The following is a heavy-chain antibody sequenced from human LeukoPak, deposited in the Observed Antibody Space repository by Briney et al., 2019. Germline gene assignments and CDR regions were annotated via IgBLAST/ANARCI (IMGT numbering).Heavy chain of an antibody. Sequence: GSSVTVSCKASGGTFSSYAISWVRQAPGQGLEWMGGIIPIFGTANYAQKFQGRVTITADESTSTAYMELSSLRSEDTAVYYCARPPVGNYYDSSGYRLEYFQHWGQGTLVTVSS. D-gene: IGHD3-22*01. CDR1: GGTFSSYA. J-gene: IGHJ1*01. V-gene: IGHV1-69*01. CDR2: IIPIFGTA. CDR3: ARPPVGNYYDSSGYRLEYFQH.